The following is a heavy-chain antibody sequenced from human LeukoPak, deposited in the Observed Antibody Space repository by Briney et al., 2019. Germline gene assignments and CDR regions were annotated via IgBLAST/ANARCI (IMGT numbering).Heavy chain of an antibody. CDR2: IYYSGST. J-gene: IGHJ4*02. Sequence: PSETLSLTCTVSGGSISSYYWSWIRQPPGKGLEWIGYIYYSGSTNYNPSLKSRVTISVDTSKNQFSLKLSSVTAADTAVYYCARNPLLYSGSYRPYYFDYWGQGTLVTVSS. CDR3: ARNPLLYSGSYRPYYFDY. V-gene: IGHV4-59*08. D-gene: IGHD1-26*01. CDR1: GGSISSYY.